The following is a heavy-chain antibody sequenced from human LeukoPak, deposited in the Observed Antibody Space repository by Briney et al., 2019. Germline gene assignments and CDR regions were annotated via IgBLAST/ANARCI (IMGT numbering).Heavy chain of an antibody. CDR3: ARTTVTRLFDY. Sequence: SETLSLTCIVSGGSISSSSYYWSWIRQPPGKGLEWIGYIYYSGSTNYNPSLKSRVTISVDTSKNQFSLKLSSVTAADTAVYYCARTTVTRLFDYWGQGTLVTVSS. V-gene: IGHV4-61*01. D-gene: IGHD4-17*01. CDR2: IYYSGST. J-gene: IGHJ4*02. CDR1: GGSISSSSYY.